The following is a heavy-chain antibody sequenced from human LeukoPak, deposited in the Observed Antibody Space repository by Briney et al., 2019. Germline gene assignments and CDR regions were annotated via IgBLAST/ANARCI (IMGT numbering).Heavy chain of an antibody. J-gene: IGHJ1*01. D-gene: IGHD3-22*01. CDR2: IWYDGSNK. CDR3: AKEGDYYDTDGYFQH. V-gene: IGHV3-33*06. Sequence: GRSLRLSCAASGFTFSSYGMHWVRQAPGKGLEWVAVIWYDGSNKYYADSVKGRFTISRDNSKNTLYLQMNSLRAEDTAVYYCAKEGDYYDTDGYFQHWGQGTLVTVSS. CDR1: GFTFSSYG.